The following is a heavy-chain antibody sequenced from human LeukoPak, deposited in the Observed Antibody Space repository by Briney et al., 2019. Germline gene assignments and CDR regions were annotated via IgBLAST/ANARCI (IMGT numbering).Heavy chain of an antibody. Sequence: PGGSLRLSCAGSGFSVSNYYMSWVRQAPGKGLEWGSLIRDSGETFYADSVKGRLTISRDNSKNTMYLQMNSLRVEDTAVYFCARDRAVTQDWVEFDPWGQGTLVTVSS. CDR2: IRDSGET. V-gene: IGHV3-66*03. D-gene: IGHD4-17*01. CDR3: ARDRAVTQDWVEFDP. J-gene: IGHJ5*02. CDR1: GFSVSNYY.